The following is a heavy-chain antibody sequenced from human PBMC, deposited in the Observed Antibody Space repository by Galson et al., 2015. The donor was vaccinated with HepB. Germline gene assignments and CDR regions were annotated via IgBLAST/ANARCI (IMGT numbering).Heavy chain of an antibody. V-gene: IGHV3-30*18. CDR3: AKDAGGKTGDGYYFDY. CDR2: ISYDGSNK. D-gene: IGHD1-14*01. CDR1: GFTFSSYG. J-gene: IGHJ4*02. Sequence: LRLSCAASGFTFSSYGMHWVRQAPGKGLEWVAVISYDGSNKYYADSVKGRFTISRDNSKNTLYLQMNSLRAEDTAVYYCAKDAGGKTGDGYYFDYWGQGTLVTVSS.